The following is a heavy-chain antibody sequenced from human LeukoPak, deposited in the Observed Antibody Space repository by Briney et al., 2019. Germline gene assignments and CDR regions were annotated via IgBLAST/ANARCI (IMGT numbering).Heavy chain of an antibody. CDR1: GYTFTGYY. CDR2: INPNSGGT. V-gene: IGHV1-2*06. J-gene: IGHJ4*02. D-gene: IGHD4-17*01. CDR3: AREWSYGDYYDC. Sequence: ASVKVSCTASGYTFTGYYMHWVRQAPGQGLEWMGRINPNSGGTNYAQKFQGRVTMTRDTSITTAYMELSRLRSDDTAVYYCAREWSYGDYYDCWGQGTLVTVSS.